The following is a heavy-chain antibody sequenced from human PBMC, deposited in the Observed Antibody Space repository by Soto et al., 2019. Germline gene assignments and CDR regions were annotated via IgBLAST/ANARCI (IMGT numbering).Heavy chain of an antibody. J-gene: IGHJ6*02. CDR3: AREGVAPYYYYGMDV. V-gene: IGHV1-18*01. CDR2: ISTYNGDT. Sequence: QVQLVQSGAAVKKPGASVKVSCKASGYTFTRSGISWVRQAPGQGLEWMGWISTYNGDTNYAQKFQGRVTMTTDTSTSTAYMELRSLRSDDTAVYYCAREGVAPYYYYGMDVWGQGTTVTVSS. D-gene: IGHD5-12*01. CDR1: GYTFTRSG.